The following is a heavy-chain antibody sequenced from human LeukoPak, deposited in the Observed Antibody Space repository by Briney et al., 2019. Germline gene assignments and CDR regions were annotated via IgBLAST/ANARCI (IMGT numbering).Heavy chain of an antibody. J-gene: IGHJ4*02. D-gene: IGHD5-18*01. Sequence: GGSLRLSCVASGFSFSTYSMKWVRQAPGKGLEWVSSISSSSSYIYYADSVKGRFTISRDNAKNSLYLHMNSLRAEDTAVYYCAGGKSVVDTSMLDYWGQGTLVTVSS. CDR3: AGGKSVVDTSMLDY. CDR2: ISSSSSYI. V-gene: IGHV3-21*01. CDR1: GFSFSTYS.